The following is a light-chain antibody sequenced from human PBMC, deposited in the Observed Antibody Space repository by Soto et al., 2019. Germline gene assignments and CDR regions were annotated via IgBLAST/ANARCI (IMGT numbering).Light chain of an antibody. J-gene: IGLJ3*02. CDR3: AAWDDSLSGLIWV. CDR2: RNN. Sequence: QPVLTQPPSASGTPGQRVTISCSGSSSNIGSNYVYWYQQLPGTAPKLLIYRNNQRPSVVPDRFSGSKSGTSASLAISGLRSEDEADYYCAAWDDSLSGLIWVFGGGTKLTVL. V-gene: IGLV1-47*01. CDR1: SSNIGSNY.